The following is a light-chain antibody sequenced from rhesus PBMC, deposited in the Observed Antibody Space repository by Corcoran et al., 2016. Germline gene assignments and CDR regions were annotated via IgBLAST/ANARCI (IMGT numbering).Light chain of an antibody. CDR3: QQGYNTPWT. CDR1: QGISSW. Sequence: DIQMTQSPSSLSASVGDKVTITCRASQGISSWLAWYQQKPGKAPKLLIYAASSLQSGVPSRVSGSGSGTDYTRTISRLQPEDFATYYCQQGYNTPWTFGQGTKVEIK. V-gene: IGKV1-18*01. J-gene: IGKJ1*01. CDR2: AAS.